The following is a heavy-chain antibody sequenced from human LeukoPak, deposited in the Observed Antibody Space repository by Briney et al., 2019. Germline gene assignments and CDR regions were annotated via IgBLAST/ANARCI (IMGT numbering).Heavy chain of an antibody. D-gene: IGHD3-9*01. CDR2: IKEDGSAQ. CDR3: AKDGDGYHN. Sequence: GGSLRLSCAASGFTFSSYGMNWVRQAPGKGLEWVANIKEDGSAQYYADSVKGRFTISRDNTKNSLYLQMNSLTAEDTAMYYCAKDGDGYHNWGQGALVTVSS. J-gene: IGHJ4*02. CDR1: GFTFSSYG. V-gene: IGHV3-7*01.